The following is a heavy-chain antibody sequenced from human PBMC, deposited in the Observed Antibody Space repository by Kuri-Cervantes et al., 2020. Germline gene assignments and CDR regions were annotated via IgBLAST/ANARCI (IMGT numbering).Heavy chain of an antibody. CDR1: GFSLSTSRVG. Sequence: SGPTLVKPTQTLTLTCTFSGFSLSTSRVGVGWIRQPPGKALEWLALIYWGDDKRYSPSLKSRLTITKDTSKNQVVLTMTNMDPVDTATYYCAHGYSYYDILTGYYNNWFDPWGQGTLVTVSS. CDR2: IYWGDDK. CDR3: AHGYSYYDILTGYYNNWFDP. V-gene: IGHV2-5*02. J-gene: IGHJ5*02. D-gene: IGHD3-9*01.